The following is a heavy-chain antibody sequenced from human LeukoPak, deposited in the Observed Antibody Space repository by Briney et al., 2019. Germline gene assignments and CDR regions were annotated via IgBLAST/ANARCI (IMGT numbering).Heavy chain of an antibody. CDR3: AREYSSGWYYFDC. J-gene: IGHJ4*02. D-gene: IGHD6-19*01. V-gene: IGHV3-7*03. CDR2: IKEDGSEK. Sequence: GGSLRLSCAASGFIFSSYRMSWVRQAPGKGLEWVANIKEDGSEKYYVDSVKGRFTISRDNAKNSLYLQMNSLRAEDTAVYYCAREYSSGWYYFDCWGQGTLVPVSS. CDR1: GFIFSSYR.